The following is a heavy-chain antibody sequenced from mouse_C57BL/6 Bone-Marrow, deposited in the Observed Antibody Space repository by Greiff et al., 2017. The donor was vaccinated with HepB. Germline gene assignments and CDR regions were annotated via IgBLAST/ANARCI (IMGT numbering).Heavy chain of an antibody. J-gene: IGHJ4*01. CDR1: GFTFSDYG. CDR2: ISSGSSTI. V-gene: IGHV5-17*01. D-gene: IGHD2-4*01. CDR3: ARAPFYYDYPYYAMDH. Sequence: DVQLVESGGGLVKPGGSLKLSCAASGFTFSDYGMHWVRQAPEKGLEWVAYISSGSSTIYYADTVKGRFTISRDNAKNTLFLQMTSLRSEDTAMYYCARAPFYYDYPYYAMDHWGQGTSVTVSS.